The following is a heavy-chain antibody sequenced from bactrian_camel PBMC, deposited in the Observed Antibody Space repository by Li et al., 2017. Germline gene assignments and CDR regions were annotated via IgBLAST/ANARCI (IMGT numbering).Heavy chain of an antibody. CDR2: IDSYGDT. J-gene: IGHJ6*01. CDR3: ASRPLDSSYLCTAAGLSPHSFDS. V-gene: IGHV3S6*01. Sequence: HVQLVESGGGSVQAGGSLRLSCEGSGFTDSNYCMGWFRQAPGKEREGVAGIDSYGDTTYGDSVKGRFTISKDKDENMLYLQMNSLRAEDTAMYYCASRPLDSSYLCTAAGLSPHSFDSWGQGTQVTVSS. D-gene: IGHD1*01. CDR1: GFTDSNYC.